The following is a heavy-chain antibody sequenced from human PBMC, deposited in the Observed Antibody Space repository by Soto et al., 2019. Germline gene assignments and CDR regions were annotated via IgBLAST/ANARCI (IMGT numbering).Heavy chain of an antibody. D-gene: IGHD1-26*01. Sequence: LRLSCAASGFIFSAFGIHWVRQAPGKGLEWVAFLSHDGSNKYYADSVRGRFTISRDNSKNTVYLQMNSLRADDTAVYYCARDRDGGTYTYFDNWGQGTRLTVSS. V-gene: IGHV3-30*03. CDR3: ARDRDGGTYTYFDN. J-gene: IGHJ4*02. CDR2: LSHDGSNK. CDR1: GFIFSAFG.